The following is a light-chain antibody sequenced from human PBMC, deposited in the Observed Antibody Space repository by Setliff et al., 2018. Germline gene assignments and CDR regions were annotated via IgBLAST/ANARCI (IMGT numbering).Light chain of an antibody. CDR2: GVS. Sequence: QSVLTQPASVSGSPGQSITISCSGTSSDVGSYDLVSWYQQHPGKAPKLIIYGVSDRPSGVSSRFSGSKSGNTAYLTIPGLQTEDEAEYYCNAYASDTTYVFGSGTKVTVL. CDR3: NAYASDTTYV. J-gene: IGLJ1*01. V-gene: IGLV2-14*03. CDR1: SSDVGSYDL.